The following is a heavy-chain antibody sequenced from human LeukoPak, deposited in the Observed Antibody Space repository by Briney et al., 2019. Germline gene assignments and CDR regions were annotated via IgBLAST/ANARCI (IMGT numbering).Heavy chain of an antibody. CDR1: GGSISSGSYY. J-gene: IGHJ4*02. CDR2: IYTSGST. D-gene: IGHD3-10*01. V-gene: IGHV4-61*02. Sequence: SETLSLTCTVSGGSISSGSYYWSWIRQPAGKGLEWIGRIYTSGSTNYNPSLKSRVTISVDTSKNQFSLKLSSVTAADTAVYYCAREVKRDTIIDYWGQGTLVTVSS. CDR3: AREVKRDTIIDY.